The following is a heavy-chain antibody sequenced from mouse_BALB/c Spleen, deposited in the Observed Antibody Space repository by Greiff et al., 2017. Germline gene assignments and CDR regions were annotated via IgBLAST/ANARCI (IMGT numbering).Heavy chain of an antibody. CDR3: TRLITTATDYAMDY. CDR2: IYPGNSDT. D-gene: IGHD1-2*01. V-gene: IGHV1-5*01. CDR1: GYTFTSYW. J-gene: IGHJ4*01. Sequence: VQLQQSGTVLARPGASVKMSCKASGYTFTSYWMHWVKQRPGQGLEWIGAIYPGNSDTSYNQKFKGKAKLTAVTSTSTAYMELSSLTNEDSAVYYCTRLITTATDYAMDYWGQGTSVTVSS.